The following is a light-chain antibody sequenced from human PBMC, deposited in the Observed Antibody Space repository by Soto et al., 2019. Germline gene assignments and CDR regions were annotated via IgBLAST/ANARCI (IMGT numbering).Light chain of an antibody. V-gene: IGKV3-20*01. CDR2: GAS. CDR3: QQYGRSPWT. J-gene: IGKJ1*01. Sequence: EIVLTQSPGTVSLSPGERATLSCRASQSVSSNSVAWFQQRSGQAPRLLIFGASSRATGIPDRFSGSGSGTDFTLTISGLEPEDLAVYFCQQYGRSPWTFGQGTKVDFK. CDR1: QSVSSNS.